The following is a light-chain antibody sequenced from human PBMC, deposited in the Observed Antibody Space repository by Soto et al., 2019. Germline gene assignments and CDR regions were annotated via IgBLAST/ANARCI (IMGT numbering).Light chain of an antibody. CDR1: QSLSSN. CDR3: QQYNNWPRPT. V-gene: IGKV3-15*01. Sequence: EIVMTQSPVALSVSPGERATLSCRASQSLSSNLAWYQLKPGQAPRLLIYRASTRATGIPARFSGSGSGTEFTLTISSLQSEDFAVYYCQQYNNWPRPTFGQGTKVDI. CDR2: RAS. J-gene: IGKJ1*01.